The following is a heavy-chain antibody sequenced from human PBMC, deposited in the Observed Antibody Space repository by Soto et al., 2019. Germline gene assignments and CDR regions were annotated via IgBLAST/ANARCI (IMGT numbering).Heavy chain of an antibody. CDR2: IYYGGST. Sequence: QVQLQESGPGLVKPSQTLSLTCTVSGGSISSGGYYWSWIRQHPGKGLEWSGYIYYGGSTYYNPSLQRRVTLTADTPKNQLPLELSPVTAAETAVYYSATGAFLTYWRGRSCYYRSCDAFDIGGRGTMDTVSS. CDR3: ATGAFLTYWRGRSCYYRSCDAFDI. J-gene: IGHJ3*02. CDR1: GGSISSGGYY. V-gene: IGHV4-31*03. D-gene: IGHD2-15*01.